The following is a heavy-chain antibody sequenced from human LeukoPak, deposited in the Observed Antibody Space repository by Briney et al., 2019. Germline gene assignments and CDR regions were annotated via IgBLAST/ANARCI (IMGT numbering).Heavy chain of an antibody. V-gene: IGHV3-74*01. Sequence: GGSLRLSCAASGFTFGTHWMHWVRQVPGKGLVWVSRINSDGSSISYADSVKGRFTISRDNAKNTLYLQMNSLRAEDTAVYYCAREEKTSVTFDYWGQGTLVTVSS. CDR2: INSDGSSI. CDR3: AREEKTSVTFDY. CDR1: GFTFGTHW. J-gene: IGHJ4*02. D-gene: IGHD3-10*01.